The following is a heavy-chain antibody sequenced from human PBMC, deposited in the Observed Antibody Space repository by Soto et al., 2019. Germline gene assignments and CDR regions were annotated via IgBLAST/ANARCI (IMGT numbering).Heavy chain of an antibody. V-gene: IGHV1-69*01. CDR1: GGTFSSYA. CDR2: IIPIFGTA. CDR3: ARAPRASTGYYGADCYYYGMDV. J-gene: IGHJ6*02. D-gene: IGHD3-9*01. Sequence: QVQLVQSGAEVKKPGSSVKVSCKASGGTFSSYAISWVRQAPGQGLEWMGGIIPIFGTANYAQKFQGRVTITADESTSTAYMELSSLRSEDTAVYYCARAPRASTGYYGADCYYYGMDVWGQGTTVTVSS.